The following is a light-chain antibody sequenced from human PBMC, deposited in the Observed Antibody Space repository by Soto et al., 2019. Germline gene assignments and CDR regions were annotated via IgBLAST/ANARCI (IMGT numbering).Light chain of an antibody. CDR1: QTVAYTS. CDR3: QQYVTTPRT. CDR2: GTP. J-gene: IGKJ1*01. Sequence: EIVLTQSPGILSLSPGARATLSCRASQTVAYTSLAWYQQRPGQAPRLLIYGTPTRATGTPDRFIGSGSGTAFTLTISRLEPEDFAVYYCQQYVTTPRTFGQGTNVE. V-gene: IGKV3-20*01.